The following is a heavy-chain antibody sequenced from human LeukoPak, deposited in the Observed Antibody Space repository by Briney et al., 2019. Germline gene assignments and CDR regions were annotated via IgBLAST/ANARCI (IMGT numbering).Heavy chain of an antibody. CDR3: ARTFWSGYWGFDY. Sequence: PGRSLRLSCAASGFTFSSYGMHWVRQAPGKGLEWAAVISYDGSNKYYADSVKGRFTISRDNSKNTLYLQMNSLRAEDTAVYYCARTFWSGYWGFDYWGQGTLVTVSS. J-gene: IGHJ4*02. D-gene: IGHD3-3*01. CDR2: ISYDGSNK. V-gene: IGHV3-30*03. CDR1: GFTFSSYG.